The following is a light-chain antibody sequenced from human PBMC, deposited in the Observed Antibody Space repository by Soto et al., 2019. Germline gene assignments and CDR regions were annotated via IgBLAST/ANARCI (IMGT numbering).Light chain of an antibody. V-gene: IGKV1-5*01. J-gene: IGKJ1*01. CDR1: QSVNSW. Sequence: DIEMTHSPSTLSASVGERATITSRASQSVNSWLAWYQQRPGQAPRLLIYSASTRASGVPDRFSGSGSGTEFTLTISSLEPEDFATYYCQQYSSSSQTFGQGTKVDIK. CDR2: SAS. CDR3: QQYSSSSQT.